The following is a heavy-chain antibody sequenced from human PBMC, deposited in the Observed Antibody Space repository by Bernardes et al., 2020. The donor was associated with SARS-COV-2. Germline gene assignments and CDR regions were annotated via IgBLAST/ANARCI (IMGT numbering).Heavy chain of an antibody. CDR3: ARGPIGVAGTRGFDWFDP. J-gene: IGHJ5*02. D-gene: IGHD6-19*01. CDR2: MNPDSANT. CDR1: GYTFPNYD. Sequence: ASVKVSCKASGYTFPNYDINWVRQAAGQGLEWMGWMNPDSANTGYAQKFQGRITMTRNTSISTAYMELSSLRSEDTAGYYCARGPIGVAGTRGFDWFDPWGQGTLVTVSS. V-gene: IGHV1-8*01.